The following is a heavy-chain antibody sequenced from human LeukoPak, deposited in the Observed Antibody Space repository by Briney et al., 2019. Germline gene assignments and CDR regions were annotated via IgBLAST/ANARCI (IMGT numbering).Heavy chain of an antibody. V-gene: IGHV1-2*02. J-gene: IGHJ4*02. CDR3: ARVHILTGYYAELDY. D-gene: IGHD3-9*01. CDR1: GYTFTGYY. CDR2: INPNSGGT. Sequence: ASVKVSCKASGYTFTGYYMHWVRQAPGQGLEWMGWINPNSGGTNYAQKFQGRVTMTRDTTISTAYMGLSRLRSDDTAVYYCARVHILTGYYAELDYWGQGTLVTVSS.